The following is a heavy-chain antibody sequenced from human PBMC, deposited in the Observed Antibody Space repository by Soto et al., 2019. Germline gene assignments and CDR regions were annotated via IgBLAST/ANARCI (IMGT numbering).Heavy chain of an antibody. J-gene: IGHJ4*02. Sequence: EVQLVESGGGLVQPGGSLRLSCAASGFTFSSYWMSWVLQAPERGLEWVANINQDATRQSYVDSVEGRFSISRDSAKNSVYLQMNNLRVDDTAVYYCARVGLFDGNKPITLEFWGQGTLVTVSS. CDR2: INQDATRQ. D-gene: IGHD3-10*01. CDR1: GFTFSSYW. V-gene: IGHV3-7*03. CDR3: ARVGLFDGNKPITLEF.